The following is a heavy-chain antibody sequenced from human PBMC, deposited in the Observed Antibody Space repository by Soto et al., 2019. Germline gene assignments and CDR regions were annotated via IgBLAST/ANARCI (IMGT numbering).Heavy chain of an antibody. J-gene: IGHJ4*02. CDR1: GFTFSRSA. CDR3: AKELTGAEQFDY. V-gene: IGHV3-23*01. CDR2: ISGSGGST. Sequence: QTGGSLRLSCAASGFTFSRSAMNWVRQAPGKGLEWVSSISGSGGSTYYPDSVKGRFTISRDNPKNTLYLQMNSLRAEDTAVYYCAKELTGAEQFDYWGQGTLVTVSS. D-gene: IGHD2-8*02.